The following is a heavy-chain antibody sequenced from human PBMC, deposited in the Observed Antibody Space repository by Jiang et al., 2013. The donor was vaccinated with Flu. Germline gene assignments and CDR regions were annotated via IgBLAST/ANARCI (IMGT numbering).Heavy chain of an antibody. J-gene: IGHJ6*01. CDR2: MSASRGYI. Sequence: VQLLESGGGLVKPGGSLRLSCVASGFTFGSYTMNWVRQAPGKGLEWVSSMSASRGYIYYADSVRGRFTISRDNFKKSLSLQMDNLRVEDTAVYYCARERPSKTYVHYYGMDVWGQGTTVTVSS. CDR1: GFTFGSYT. V-gene: IGHV3-21*01. D-gene: IGHD2-2*01. CDR3: ARERPSKTYVHYYGMDV.